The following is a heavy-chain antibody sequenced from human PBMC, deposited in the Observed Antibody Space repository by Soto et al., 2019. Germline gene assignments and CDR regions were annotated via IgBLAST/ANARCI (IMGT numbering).Heavy chain of an antibody. V-gene: IGHV4-30-4*01. D-gene: IGHD1-26*01. CDR2: IYYSGST. CDR3: ARSMSGSYYHY. Sequence: QVQLQESGPGLVKPSQTLSLTCTVSGGSISSGDYYWSWIRQPPGKGLEWIGYIYYSGSTYYNPSLKXRXTXSXXASKNQFSLKLSSVTAADTAVYYCARSMSGSYYHYWGQGTLVTVSS. J-gene: IGHJ4*02. CDR1: GGSISSGDYY.